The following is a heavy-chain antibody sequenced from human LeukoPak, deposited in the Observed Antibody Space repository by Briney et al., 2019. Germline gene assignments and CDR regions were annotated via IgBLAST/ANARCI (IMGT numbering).Heavy chain of an antibody. J-gene: IGHJ4*02. CDR2: INHSGST. CDR1: GGSFSGYY. D-gene: IGHD1-26*01. CDR3: ARVVGSVDNYFDY. Sequence: PSETLSLTCAVYGGSFSGYYWSWIRQPPGKGLEWIGEINHSGSTNYNPSLKSRVTISVDTSKNQFSLKLSSVTAADTAVHYCARVVGSVDNYFDYWGQGTLVTVSS. V-gene: IGHV4-34*01.